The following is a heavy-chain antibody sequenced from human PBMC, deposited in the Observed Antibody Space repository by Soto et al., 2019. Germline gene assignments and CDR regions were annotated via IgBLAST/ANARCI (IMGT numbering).Heavy chain of an antibody. CDR3: ARIRASRGPAARLLSRSAGPPDPPRYYYYGMDV. J-gene: IGHJ6*02. D-gene: IGHD2-2*01. Sequence: SGPTLVNPTETLTLTCTVSGFSLSNARMGVSWIRQPPGKALEWLAHIFSNDEKSYSTSLKSRLTISKDTSKSQVVLTMTNMDPVDTATYYCARIRASRGPAARLLSRSAGPPDPPRYYYYGMDVWGQGTTVTVSS. V-gene: IGHV2-26*01. CDR1: GFSLSNARMG. CDR2: IFSNDEK.